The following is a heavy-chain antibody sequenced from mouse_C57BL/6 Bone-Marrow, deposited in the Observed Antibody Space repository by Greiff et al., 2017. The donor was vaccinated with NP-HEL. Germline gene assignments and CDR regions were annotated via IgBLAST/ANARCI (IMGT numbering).Heavy chain of an antibody. CDR2: IYPRSGNT. J-gene: IGHJ3*01. Sequence: VMLVESGAELARPGASVKLSCKASGYTFTSYGISWVKQRTGQGLEWIGEIYPRSGNTYYNEKFKGKATLTADKSSSTAYMELRSLTSEDSAVYFCARYYYGSSYSAWFAYWGQGTLVTVSA. V-gene: IGHV1-81*01. CDR3: ARYYYGSSYSAWFAY. D-gene: IGHD1-1*01. CDR1: GYTFTSYG.